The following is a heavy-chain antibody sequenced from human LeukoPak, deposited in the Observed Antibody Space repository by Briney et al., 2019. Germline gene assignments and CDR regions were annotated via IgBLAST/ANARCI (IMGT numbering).Heavy chain of an antibody. CDR1: GFTVSSYG. Sequence: GGSLRLSCAASGFTVSSYGMHWVRQAPGKGLEWVAVISFDGSIKYSADSVKGRFTISRDNSENTLYLQMNSLRAEDTAVYYCAKDLVPGAWVDTAMDMDYWGQGTLVTVSS. D-gene: IGHD5-18*01. CDR3: AKDLVPGAWVDTAMDMDY. CDR2: ISFDGSIK. J-gene: IGHJ4*02. V-gene: IGHV3-30*18.